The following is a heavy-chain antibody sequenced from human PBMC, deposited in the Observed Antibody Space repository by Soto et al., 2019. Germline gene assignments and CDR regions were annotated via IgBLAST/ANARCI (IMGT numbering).Heavy chain of an antibody. J-gene: IGHJ4*02. CDR3: ARVGPTYSWNYRTFDY. D-gene: IGHD1-1*01. V-gene: IGHV1-3*01. CDR2: INAGNDDT. CDR1: GYTFTSYA. Sequence: QVQLVQSGAEVKKPGASVKVSCKASGYTFTSYAVHWVRQAPGQRLEWMGWINAGNDDTRYSQKLQGRVTITRDTFASTAYMELSRLRSEDTAVYFCARVGPTYSWNYRTFDYWGQGTLVTVSS.